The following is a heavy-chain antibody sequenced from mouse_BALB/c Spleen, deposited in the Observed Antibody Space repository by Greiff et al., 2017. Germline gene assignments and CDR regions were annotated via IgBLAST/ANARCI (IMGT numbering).Heavy chain of an antibody. Sequence: EVKLQESGPGLVKPSQSLSLTCTVTGYSITSDYAWNWIRQFPGNKLEWMGYISYSGSTSYNPSLKSRISITRDTSKNQFFLQLNSVTTEDTATYYCARSSDEGFAYWGQGTLVTVSA. J-gene: IGHJ3*01. CDR3: ARSSDEGFAY. CDR1: GYSITSDYA. V-gene: IGHV3-2*02. CDR2: ISYSGST. D-gene: IGHD1-3*01.